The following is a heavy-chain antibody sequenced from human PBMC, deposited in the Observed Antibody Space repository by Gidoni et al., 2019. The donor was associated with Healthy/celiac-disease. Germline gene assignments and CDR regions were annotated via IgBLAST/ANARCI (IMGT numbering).Heavy chain of an antibody. J-gene: IGHJ4*02. D-gene: IGHD3-22*01. Sequence: QVQLVESGGGVVQPGRSLRLSCAASGCTFSRYAMHWVRQAPGKGLEWVAVISYDGSNKYYADSVKGRFTISRDNSKNTLYLQMNSLRAEDTAVYYCARDLGSGYYYGDFDYWGQGTLVTVSS. V-gene: IGHV3-30-3*01. CDR1: GCTFSRYA. CDR2: ISYDGSNK. CDR3: ARDLGSGYYYGDFDY.